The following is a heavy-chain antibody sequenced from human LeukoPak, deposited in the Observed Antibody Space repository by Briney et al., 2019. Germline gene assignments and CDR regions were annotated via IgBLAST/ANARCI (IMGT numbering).Heavy chain of an antibody. V-gene: IGHV3-7*01. Sequence: GGSLRLSCAASGFTFSSYSMNWVRQAPGKGLEWVANIKEDGSEKDYVDSVKGRFTISRDNAKNSLYLQMDSLRVEDAAVYYCARDLGDWYSSGFDDWGQGSLVIVSS. CDR1: GFTFSSYS. CDR3: ARDLGDWYSSGFDD. J-gene: IGHJ4*02. D-gene: IGHD3-10*01. CDR2: IKEDGSEK.